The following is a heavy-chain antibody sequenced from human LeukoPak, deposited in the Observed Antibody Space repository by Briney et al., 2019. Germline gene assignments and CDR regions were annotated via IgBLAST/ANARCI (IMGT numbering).Heavy chain of an antibody. CDR3: ARGRGSYNAFDI. J-gene: IGHJ3*02. CDR2: INPNSGGT. CDR1: GYTFTGYY. Sequence: ASVKVSCKASGYTFTGYYMHWVRQAPGQGLEWMGWINPNSGGTNYAQKFQGRVTTTRDTSISTAYMELSRLRSDDTAVYYCARGRGSYNAFDIWGQGTMVTVSS. V-gene: IGHV1-2*02. D-gene: IGHD1-26*01.